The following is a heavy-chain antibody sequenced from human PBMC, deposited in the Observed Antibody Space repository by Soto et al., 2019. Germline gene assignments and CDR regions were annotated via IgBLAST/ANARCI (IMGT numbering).Heavy chain of an antibody. CDR2: MSYDGGNK. J-gene: IGHJ4*02. CDR1: GFTFSSYG. D-gene: IGHD6-19*01. V-gene: IGHV3-30*18. CDR3: AKDRQWLAIDY. Sequence: PGGSLRLSCAASGFTFSSYGMHWVRQAPGKGLEWVAVMSYDGGNKYYADSVKGRFTISRDNSKNTLYLQMNSLRGEDTAVYYCAKDRQWLAIDYWGQGTQVTVSS.